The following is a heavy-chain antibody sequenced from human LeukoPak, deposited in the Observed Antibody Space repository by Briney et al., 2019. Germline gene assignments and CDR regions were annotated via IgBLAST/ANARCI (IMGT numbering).Heavy chain of an antibody. V-gene: IGHV4-59*01. D-gene: IGHD4-17*01. CDR1: GDSTNTYF. CDR3: ASKSSDHGELRFDY. CDR2: IYYTGTT. Sequence: SETLSLTCTMSGDSTNTYFWSWIRQPPGKGLEWIGYIYYTGTTNYNPSLKSRVTISVDTSKNQFSLRLSSVAAADTAVYYCASKSSDHGELRFDYWGQGTLVTVSS. J-gene: IGHJ4*02.